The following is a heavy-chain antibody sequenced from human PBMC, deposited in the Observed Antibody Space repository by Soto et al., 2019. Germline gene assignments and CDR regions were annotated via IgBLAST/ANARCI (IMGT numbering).Heavy chain of an antibody. CDR1: GFNIRDHY. J-gene: IGHJ4*02. V-gene: IGHV3-72*01. CDR3: VREGFFTLDF. Sequence: PGGSLRLSCAASGFNIRDHYMDWVLQAPGKGLEWVGLTRNKGESYTTEHTASVKGRFVISRDDSKNSVYLQMNSLKTEDTAVYYCVREGFFTLDFWGQGTLVTVSS. CDR2: TRNKGESYTT.